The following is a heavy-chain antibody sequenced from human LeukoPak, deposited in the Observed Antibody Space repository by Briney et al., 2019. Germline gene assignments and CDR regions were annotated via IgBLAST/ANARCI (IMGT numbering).Heavy chain of an antibody. CDR2: IYYSGST. J-gene: IGHJ4*02. Sequence: SVTLSLTCTVSGGSISSYYWSWIRQPPGKGLEWIGYIYYSGSTNYNPSLKSRVTISVDTSKNQFSLKLSSVTAADTAVYYCARGEDYDSSDYFDYWGQGTLVTVSS. V-gene: IGHV4-59*01. CDR3: ARGEDYDSSDYFDY. CDR1: GGSISSYY. D-gene: IGHD3-22*01.